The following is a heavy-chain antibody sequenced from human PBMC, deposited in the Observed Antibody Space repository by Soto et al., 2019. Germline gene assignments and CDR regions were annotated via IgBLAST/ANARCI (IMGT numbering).Heavy chain of an antibody. CDR3: AKPPIVVVPAAISH. V-gene: IGHV3-23*01. CDR2: ISGSGGST. J-gene: IGHJ4*02. D-gene: IGHD2-2*01. Sequence: GGSLRLSCAASGFTFISYAMSWVRQAPGKGLEWVSAISGSGGSTYYADSVKGRFTISRDNSKNTLYLQMNSLRAEDTAVYYCAKPPIVVVPAAISHWGQGTLVTVSS. CDR1: GFTFISYA.